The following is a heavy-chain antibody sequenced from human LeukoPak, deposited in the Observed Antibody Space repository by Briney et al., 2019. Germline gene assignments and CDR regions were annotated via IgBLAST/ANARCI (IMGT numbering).Heavy chain of an antibody. CDR1: GFTFNSYD. D-gene: IGHD3-22*01. J-gene: IGHJ4*02. Sequence: PGGTLRLSCAASGFTFNSYDMSWLPQAPGKGLEGVSAIIGSGGSTFYGDPVKRLLTLSREISKNTLYLQMNSLRGEDTAVYYCAKGSMIVVAGILCYWGQGTLVSVSS. V-gene: IGHV3-23*01. CDR2: IIGSGGST. CDR3: AKGSMIVVAGILCY.